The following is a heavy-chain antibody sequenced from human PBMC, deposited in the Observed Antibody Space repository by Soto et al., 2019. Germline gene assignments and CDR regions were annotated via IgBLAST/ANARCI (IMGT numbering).Heavy chain of an antibody. Sequence: GGSLRLSCAASGFTFSSYSMNWVRQAPGKGLEWVSSISSSSSYIYYADSVKGRFTISRDNAKNSLYLQMNSLRAEDTAVYYCAGGSGSSTAYSWTIFQRSENTIHYYMDVWGKGTTVTVSS. J-gene: IGHJ6*03. V-gene: IGHV3-21*01. CDR2: ISSSSSYI. CDR1: GFTFSSYS. D-gene: IGHD3-10*01. CDR3: AGGSGSSTAYSWTIFQRSENTIHYYMDV.